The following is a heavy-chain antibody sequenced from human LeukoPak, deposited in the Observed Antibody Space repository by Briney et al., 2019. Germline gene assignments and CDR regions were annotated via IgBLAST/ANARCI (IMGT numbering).Heavy chain of an antibody. V-gene: IGHV4-30-4*01. D-gene: IGHD1-26*01. Sequence: SETLSLTCTVSGGSISSGDYYWSWIRQPPGKGLEWIGYIYYSGSTYYNPSLKSRVTISVDTSKNQFSLKLSSVTAADTAVYYCAREVVGATTPYFGYWGQGTLVTVSS. J-gene: IGHJ4*02. CDR2: IYYSGST. CDR3: AREVVGATTPYFGY. CDR1: GGSISSGDYY.